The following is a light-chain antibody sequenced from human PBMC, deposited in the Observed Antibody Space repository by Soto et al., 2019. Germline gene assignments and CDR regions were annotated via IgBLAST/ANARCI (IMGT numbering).Light chain of an antibody. J-gene: IGLJ3*02. Sequence: QSALTQPASVSGSPGQSITISCTGTSSDVGGYDYVSWYQHHPGKAPKVIIYEVNNRPSGVSNRFSGSKSGNTASLTISGLQADDEADYYCTSYTSSGTLMFGGGTKLTVL. CDR3: TSYTSSGTLM. V-gene: IGLV2-14*01. CDR2: EVN. CDR1: SSDVGGYDY.